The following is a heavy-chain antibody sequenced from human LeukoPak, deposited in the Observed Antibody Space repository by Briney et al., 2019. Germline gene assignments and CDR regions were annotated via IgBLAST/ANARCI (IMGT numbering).Heavy chain of an antibody. CDR2: IKQDGSVK. CDR3: ARDTNGWDDY. D-gene: IGHD2-8*01. Sequence: GGSLRLSCAASGFTFSSYWMTWVRQAPGKGLEWVANIKQDGSVKQYVGSVKGRFTISRDNAKNSLYLQMNSLRAEDTAVYYCARDTNGWDDYWGQGTLVTVSS. J-gene: IGHJ4*02. CDR1: GFTFSSYW. V-gene: IGHV3-7*01.